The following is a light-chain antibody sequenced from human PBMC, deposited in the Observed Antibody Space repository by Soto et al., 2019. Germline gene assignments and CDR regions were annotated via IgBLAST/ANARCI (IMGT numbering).Light chain of an antibody. J-gene: IGLJ1*01. CDR2: EGS. CDR1: SSDVGSYNL. CDR3: CSYARSNTFV. Sequence: QSVLTQPASVSGSPGQSITISCTGTSSDVGSYNLVSWYQQHPGKAPKLMIYEGSKRPSGVSNRFSGSKSGITASLTISGLQAEDEADYYCCSYARSNTFVFGTGTKVTV. V-gene: IGLV2-23*01.